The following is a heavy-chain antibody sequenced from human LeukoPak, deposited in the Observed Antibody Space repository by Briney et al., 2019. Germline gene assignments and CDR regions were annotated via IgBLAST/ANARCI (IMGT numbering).Heavy chain of an antibody. Sequence: GSVRVSSAASGFTFTSYDINWVRQATGQGLEWMGWMNPNSVNTGSAQKFQGRVTMTRNTSISTAYMELSSLRSEDTAVYYCARVAAYYYDSSQLGDWGEGTLVTVSS. V-gene: IGHV1-8*01. CDR2: MNPNSVNT. D-gene: IGHD3-22*01. J-gene: IGHJ4*02. CDR1: GFTFTSYD. CDR3: ARVAAYYYDSSQLGD.